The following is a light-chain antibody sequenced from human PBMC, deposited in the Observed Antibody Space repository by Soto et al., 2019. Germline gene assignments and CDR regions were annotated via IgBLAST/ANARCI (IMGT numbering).Light chain of an antibody. CDR3: CSYAGSYTWV. V-gene: IGLV2-11*01. CDR1: SSDVGNYNY. J-gene: IGLJ3*02. CDR2: DVS. Sequence: QSVLTQPRSVSGSPGQSVTISCTGTSSDVGNYNYVSWYQQHPGKAPKLMIYDVSKRPSGVPDHFSGSKSGNTASLTISGLQAEDEADYYCCSYAGSYTWVFGGGTQLTV.